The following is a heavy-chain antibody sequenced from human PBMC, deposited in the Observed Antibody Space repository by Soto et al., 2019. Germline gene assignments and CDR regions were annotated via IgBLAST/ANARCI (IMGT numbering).Heavy chain of an antibody. CDR3: ARGSGAGGLDWFDP. CDR2: MNSNTGNA. V-gene: IGHV1-8*01. CDR1: GYTFIEHD. D-gene: IGHD5-12*01. Sequence: QAQLVQSGAEVKKPGASVKVSCKASGYTFIEHDINWVRQAPGQGLEWMGWMNSNTGNAGYAQRFQGRVTMTRDTSLNTAYMERNSLTFDDTAFYFCARGSGAGGLDWFDPWGQGTLVTVSS. J-gene: IGHJ5*02.